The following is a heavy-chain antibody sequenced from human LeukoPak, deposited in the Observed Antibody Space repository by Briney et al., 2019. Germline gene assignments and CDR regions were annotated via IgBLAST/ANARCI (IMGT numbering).Heavy chain of an antibody. D-gene: IGHD6-19*01. CDR2: IYSGGAT. Sequence: GGSLRLSCSASRFTVSSNYMHWVRQAPGKGLEWVSMIYSGGATYYADSVRGRFTISRDNSMNMLHLQMNSLRVEDTAVYYCARATKAVADFDLWGRGALVTVSS. V-gene: IGHV3-53*01. CDR3: ARATKAVADFDL. J-gene: IGHJ2*01. CDR1: RFTVSSNY.